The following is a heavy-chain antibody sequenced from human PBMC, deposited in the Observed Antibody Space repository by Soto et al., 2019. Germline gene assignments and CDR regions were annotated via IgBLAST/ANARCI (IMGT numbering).Heavy chain of an antibody. Sequence: SGSLSITCAVSGGSISSYYWSWIRQPPGKGLEWIGYIYYSGSTNYNPSLKSRVTISVDTSKNQFSLKLSSVTAADTAVYYCARDHDCSSGSCYFRPGSYWGLGILVTVSS. CDR1: GGSISSYY. CDR2: IYYSGST. J-gene: IGHJ4*02. CDR3: ARDHDCSSGSCYFRPGSY. V-gene: IGHV4-59*01. D-gene: IGHD2-2*01.